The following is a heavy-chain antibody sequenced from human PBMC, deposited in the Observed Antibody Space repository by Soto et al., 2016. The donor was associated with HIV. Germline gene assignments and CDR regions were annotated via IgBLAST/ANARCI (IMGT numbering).Heavy chain of an antibody. Sequence: QVQLVQSGAEVKEPGASVKVSCKASGHTFTGYYMHWVRQAPGQGLEWMGWINPNSGVTNSAQKFQGRVTMTRDTSISTAYMELNRLRSDDTAVYYCAKGGQKEWLGNYYSYNYIDVWGKGTTVTVSS. V-gene: IGHV1-2*02. CDR1: GHTFTGYY. CDR2: INPNSGVT. D-gene: IGHD3-3*01. J-gene: IGHJ6*03. CDR3: AKGGQKEWLGNYYSYNYIDV.